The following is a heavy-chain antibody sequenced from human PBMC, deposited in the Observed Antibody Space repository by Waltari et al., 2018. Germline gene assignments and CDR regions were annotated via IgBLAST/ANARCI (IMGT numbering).Heavy chain of an antibody. CDR1: GGSISSSSYY. CDR3: ARPPYVGATKGYYYGMDV. J-gene: IGHJ6*02. Sequence: QLQLQESGPGLVKPSETLSLTCTVSGGSISSSSYYWGWIRQPPGKGLEWIGSIYYSGRTDYNPALKSRVTISVDTSKNQFSLKLSSVTAADTAVYYCARPPYVGATKGYYYGMDVWGQGTTVTVSS. D-gene: IGHD1-26*01. V-gene: IGHV4-39*01. CDR2: IYYSGRT.